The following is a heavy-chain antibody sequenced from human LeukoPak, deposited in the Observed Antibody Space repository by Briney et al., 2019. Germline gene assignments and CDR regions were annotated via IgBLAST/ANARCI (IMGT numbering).Heavy chain of an antibody. V-gene: IGHV4-59*01. CDR3: ARVVGRNYYDSSGYTDAFDI. CDR1: GGSISSYY. Sequence: SETLSLTCTVSGGSISSYYWSWIRQPPGKGLEWIGYIYYSGSTNYNPSLKSRVTISVDTSKNQFSLKLSSATAADTAVYYCARVVGRNYYDSSGYTDAFDIWGQGTMVTVSS. D-gene: IGHD3-22*01. CDR2: IYYSGST. J-gene: IGHJ3*02.